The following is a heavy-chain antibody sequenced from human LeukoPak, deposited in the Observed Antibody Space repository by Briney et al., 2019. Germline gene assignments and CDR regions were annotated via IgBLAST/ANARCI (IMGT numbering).Heavy chain of an antibody. CDR2: ISWNSGSI. CDR1: GFTFDDYA. Sequence: QPGGPLRLSCAASGFTFDDYAMHWVRQAPGKGLEWVSGISWNSGSIDYADSVKGRFIISRDNAKNSLYLQMGSLSTEDTAFYYCAKEMDLSRYCSSTSCHPFDFWGQGTLVTVSS. CDR3: AKEMDLSRYCSSTSCHPFDF. V-gene: IGHV3-9*01. D-gene: IGHD2-2*01. J-gene: IGHJ4*02.